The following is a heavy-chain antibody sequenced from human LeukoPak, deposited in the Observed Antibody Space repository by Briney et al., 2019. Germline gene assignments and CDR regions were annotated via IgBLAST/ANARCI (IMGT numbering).Heavy chain of an antibody. V-gene: IGHV4-39*07. J-gene: IGHJ3*01. Sequence: SETLSLTCSVSGGSITSRDFYWGWIRQSPGKGLEWIGSIYYPGTTYSPPSLKSRVNMSVDTSKHQFSLGLTSVTAADMAVYYCARDRGVYMGGDNDFDVWGQGTMVSVSS. CDR1: GGSITSRDFY. CDR2: IYYPGTT. D-gene: IGHD2-8*02. CDR3: ARDRGVYMGGDNDFDV.